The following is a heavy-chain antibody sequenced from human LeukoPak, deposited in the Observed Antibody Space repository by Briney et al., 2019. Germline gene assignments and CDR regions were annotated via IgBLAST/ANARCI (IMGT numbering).Heavy chain of an antibody. CDR2: IIPIFGTA. CDR1: GGTFSSYA. Sequence: ASVKVSCKASGGTFSSYAISWVRQAPGQGLEWMGGIIPIFGTANYAQKFQGRVTITADESTSTVYMELSSLRSEDTAVYYCATGTGTLYYYYYMDVWGKGTTVTVSS. J-gene: IGHJ6*03. V-gene: IGHV1-69*13. CDR3: ATGTGTLYYYYYMDV. D-gene: IGHD1-1*01.